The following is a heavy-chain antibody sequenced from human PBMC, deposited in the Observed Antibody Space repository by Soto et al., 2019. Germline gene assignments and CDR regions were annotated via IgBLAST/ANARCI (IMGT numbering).Heavy chain of an antibody. CDR3: ARAGSMVRGAIDY. CDR2: INPNSGGT. D-gene: IGHD3-10*01. CDR1: GYTFTGYY. Sequence: ASVKVSCKASGYTFTGYYMHWVRQAPGQGREWMGWINPNSGGTNYAQKFQGWVTMTRDTSISTAYMELSRLRSDDTAVYYCARAGSMVRGAIDYWGQGTLVTVSS. J-gene: IGHJ4*02. V-gene: IGHV1-2*04.